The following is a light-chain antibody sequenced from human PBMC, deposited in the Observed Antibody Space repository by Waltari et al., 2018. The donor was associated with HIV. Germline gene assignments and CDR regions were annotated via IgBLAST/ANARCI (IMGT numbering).Light chain of an antibody. V-gene: IGKV3-20*01. CDR3: RHYGNSRT. J-gene: IGKJ1*01. CDR2: GAS. Sequence: EIVLTQSPGTLSLSPGERATLSCRASPSINNNYLGWYQQKPGQAPRLLIYGASSRATGIPDRFRGSGSGTEFTLTISRVEPEDFAIYFCRHYGNSRTFGQGTKVEIK. CDR1: PSINNNY.